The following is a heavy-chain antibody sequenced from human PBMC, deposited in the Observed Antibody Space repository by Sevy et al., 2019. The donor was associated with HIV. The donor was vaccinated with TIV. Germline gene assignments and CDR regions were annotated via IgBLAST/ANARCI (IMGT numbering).Heavy chain of an antibody. CDR2: IYYSGST. Sequence: SETLSLTCTVSGGSISSSSYYWGWIRQPPGKGLEWIGGIYYSGSTYYNPSLKSRVTISVDTSKNQFSLKLSSVTAADTAVYYCARQLVDYHLGELSWGYWGQGTLVTVSS. D-gene: IGHD3-16*02. V-gene: IGHV4-39*01. J-gene: IGHJ4*02. CDR1: GGSISSSSYY. CDR3: ARQLVDYHLGELSWGY.